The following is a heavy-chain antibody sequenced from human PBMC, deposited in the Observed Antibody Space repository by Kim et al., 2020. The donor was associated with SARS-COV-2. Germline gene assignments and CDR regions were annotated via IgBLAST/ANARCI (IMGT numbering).Heavy chain of an antibody. CDR3: ARGRYSYGLGLYYYYYGMDV. Sequence: GGSLRLSCAASGFTFSSYDMHWVRQATGKGLEWVSAIGTAGDTYYPGSVKGRFTISRENAKNSLYLQMNSLRAGDTAVYYCARGRYSYGLGLYYYYYGMDVWGQGTTVTVSS. V-gene: IGHV3-13*01. D-gene: IGHD5-18*01. CDR1: GFTFSSYD. J-gene: IGHJ6*02. CDR2: IGTAGDT.